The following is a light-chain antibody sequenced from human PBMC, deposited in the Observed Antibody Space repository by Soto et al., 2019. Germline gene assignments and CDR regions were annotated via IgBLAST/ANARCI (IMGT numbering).Light chain of an antibody. J-gene: IGKJ1*01. CDR1: HSVTNSF. CDR2: GAS. Sequence: EIVLSQSPGTLSFSKGERATLSCRASHSVTNSFSAWYQQKPGQAPRLLIYGASRRATGIPDRFTGSGSGTDFTLTISRLEPEDFAVYYCQQYVSSPWAFGQGTKVDIK. CDR3: QQYVSSPWA. V-gene: IGKV3-20*01.